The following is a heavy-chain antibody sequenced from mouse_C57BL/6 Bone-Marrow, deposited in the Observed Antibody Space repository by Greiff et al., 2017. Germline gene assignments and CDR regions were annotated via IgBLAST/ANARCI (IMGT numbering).Heavy chain of an antibody. CDR2: INPGSGGT. CDR1: GYAFTNYL. CDR3: ARETLFAY. J-gene: IGHJ3*01. V-gene: IGHV1-54*01. Sequence: VQLQQSGAELVRPGTSVKVSCKASGYAFTNYLIEWVKQRPGQGLEWIGVINPGSGGTNYNEKFKGKATLTADKSSSTAYMQLSSLTSEDSAVYFCARETLFAYWGQGTLVTVSA.